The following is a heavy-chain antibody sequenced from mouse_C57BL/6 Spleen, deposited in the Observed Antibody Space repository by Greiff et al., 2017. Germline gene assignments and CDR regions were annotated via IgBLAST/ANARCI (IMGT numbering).Heavy chain of an antibody. CDR1: GYTFTSYW. V-gene: IGHV1-69*01. Sequence: QVQLQQPGAELVMPGASVKLSCKASGYTFTSYWMHWVKQRPGQGLEWIGEIDPSDSYTNYNQKFKGKSTLTVDKASSTAYMQLSGLTSEDSAVYYCARRGSLLRSPFDYWGQGTTLTVSS. D-gene: IGHD1-1*01. J-gene: IGHJ2*01. CDR2: IDPSDSYT. CDR3: ARRGSLLRSPFDY.